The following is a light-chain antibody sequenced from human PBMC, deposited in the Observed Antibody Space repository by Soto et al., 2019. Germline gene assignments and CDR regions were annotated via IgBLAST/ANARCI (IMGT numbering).Light chain of an antibody. CDR1: QHISSY. CDR2: AAS. J-gene: IGKJ4*01. V-gene: IGKV1-8*01. Sequence: AIRMTQSPSSLSASTGARVPITCRASQHISSYLAWYQQKPGKAPNLLIYAASTLQSGVPSRFSGSVSGTDFTLTITYLQSEDIATYFCQQYYTFPLTFGGGTKVDIK. CDR3: QQYYTFPLT.